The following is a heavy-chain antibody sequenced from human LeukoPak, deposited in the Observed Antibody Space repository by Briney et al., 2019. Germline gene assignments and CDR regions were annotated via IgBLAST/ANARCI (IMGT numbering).Heavy chain of an antibody. D-gene: IGHD2-2*01. CDR3: ASSPVVVPAAIYYYGMDV. CDR2: IYYSGST. CDR1: GGSISSYY. J-gene: IGHJ6*02. V-gene: IGHV4-59*01. Sequence: SETLSLTCTVSGGSISSYYWSWIRQPPGKGLEWIGYIYYSGSTNYNPSLKSRVTISVDTSKNQFSLKLSSVTDADTAVYYCASSPVVVPAAIYYYGMDVWGQGTTVTVSS.